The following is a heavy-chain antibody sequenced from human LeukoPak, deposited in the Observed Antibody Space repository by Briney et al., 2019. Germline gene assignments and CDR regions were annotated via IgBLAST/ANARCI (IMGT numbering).Heavy chain of an antibody. CDR2: ISAYNGNT. CDR3: ARDGGLGDVVVTAIPGY. J-gene: IGHJ4*02. V-gene: IGHV1-18*01. D-gene: IGHD2-21*02. CDR1: GYTFTSYG. Sequence: ASVKVSCKASGYTFTSYGISGVRQAPGQGLEWMGWISAYNGNTNYAQKLQGRVTMTTDTSTSTAYIELRSLRSDDTAVYYCARDGGLGDVVVTAIPGYWGQGTLVTVSS.